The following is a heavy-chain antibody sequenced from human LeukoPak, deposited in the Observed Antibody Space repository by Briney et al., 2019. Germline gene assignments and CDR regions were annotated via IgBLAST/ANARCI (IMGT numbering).Heavy chain of an antibody. CDR3: ARVGYDSSGYSDY. CDR1: GGSISSSSYY. D-gene: IGHD3-22*01. Sequence: SETLSLTCTVSGGSISSSSYYWGWIRQPPGKGLEWIGSIYYSGSTYYNPSLKSRVTISVDTSKNQFSLKLSSVTAADTAVYYCARVGYDSSGYSDYWGQGTLVTVSS. J-gene: IGHJ4*02. V-gene: IGHV4-39*07. CDR2: IYYSGST.